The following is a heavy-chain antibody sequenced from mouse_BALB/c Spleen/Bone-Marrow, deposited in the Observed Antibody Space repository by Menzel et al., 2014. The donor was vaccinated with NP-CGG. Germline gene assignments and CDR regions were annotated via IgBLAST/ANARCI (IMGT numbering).Heavy chain of an antibody. CDR1: GFNIKDTY. Sequence: EVHLVESGAELVKPGASVKLSCTASGFNIKDTYMHWVKQRPEQGLEWIGRIDPANGNTKYDPKFQGKATITADTSSNTAYLQLSSLTSEDTAVYYRARGGSSYGWYFDVWGAGTTVTVSS. V-gene: IGHV14-3*02. J-gene: IGHJ1*01. D-gene: IGHD1-1*01. CDR2: IDPANGNT. CDR3: ARGGSSYGWYFDV.